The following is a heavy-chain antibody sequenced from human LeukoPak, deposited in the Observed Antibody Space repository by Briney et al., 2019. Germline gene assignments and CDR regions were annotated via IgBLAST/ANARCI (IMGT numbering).Heavy chain of an antibody. V-gene: IGHV3-7*01. CDR2: IKQDGSEK. D-gene: IGHD5-12*01. J-gene: IGHJ4*02. CDR3: AIVATRGAVDY. Sequence: GGSLRLSCAASGFTFSSYWMSWVRQAPGKGLEWVANIKQDGSEKYYVDSVKGRFTISRDNAKNSLYLQMNSLRAEDTAVYYCAIVATRGAVDYWGQGTLVTVSS. CDR1: GFTFSSYW.